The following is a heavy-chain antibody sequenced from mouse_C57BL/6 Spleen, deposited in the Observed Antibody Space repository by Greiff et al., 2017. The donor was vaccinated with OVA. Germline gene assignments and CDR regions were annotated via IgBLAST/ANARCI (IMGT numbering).Heavy chain of an antibody. V-gene: IGHV1-62-2*01. CDR1: GYTFTEYT. CDR3: ARHEEGGGSSYSFDY. J-gene: IGHJ2*01. CDR2: FYPGSGSI. Sequence: QVQLKQSGAELVKPGASVKLSCKASGYTFTEYTIHWVKQRPGQGLEWIGWFYPGSGSIKYNEKFKDKATLTADKSSSTVYMELSRLTSDDSAVYFCARHEEGGGSSYSFDYWGQGTTLTVSS. D-gene: IGHD1-1*01.